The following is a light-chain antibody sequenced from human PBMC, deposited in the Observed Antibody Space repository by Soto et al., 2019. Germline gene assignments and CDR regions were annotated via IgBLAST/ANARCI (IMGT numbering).Light chain of an antibody. Sequence: QSALTQPPSASGAPGQSVTISCTGTGSDVGGYDYVSWYQQHPGKAPNLMIYEVTKRPSGVPDRFSGSKSGNTASLTVSGLQAEDEADYYCNSYTGSDDAVVFGGGTKRTVL. CDR3: NSYTGSDDAVV. J-gene: IGLJ2*01. CDR2: EVT. V-gene: IGLV2-8*01. CDR1: GSDVGGYDY.